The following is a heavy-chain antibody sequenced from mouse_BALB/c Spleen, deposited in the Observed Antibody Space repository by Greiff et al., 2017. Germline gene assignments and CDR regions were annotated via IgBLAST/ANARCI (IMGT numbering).Heavy chain of an antibody. CDR3: TRRLYYYGSSYLDY. D-gene: IGHD1-1*01. J-gene: IGHJ2*01. V-gene: IGHV1S81*02. Sequence: VQLQQSGAELVKPGASVKLSCKASGYTFTSYYMYWVKQRPGQGLEWIGEINPSNGGTNFNEKFKSKATLTVDKSSSTAYMQLSSLTSEDSAVYYCTRRLYYYGSSYLDYWGQGTTLTVSS. CDR1: GYTFTSYY. CDR2: INPSNGGT.